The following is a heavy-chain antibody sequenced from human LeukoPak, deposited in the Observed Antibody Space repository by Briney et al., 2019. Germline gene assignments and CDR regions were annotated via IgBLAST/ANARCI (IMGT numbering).Heavy chain of an antibody. CDR1: GGSISSYY. D-gene: IGHD6-19*01. V-gene: IGHV4-59*01. CDR3: AKEEKAVAGTEH. J-gene: IGHJ1*01. Sequence: PSETLSLTCTVSGGSISSYYWSWIRQPPGKGLEWIGYIYYSGSTNYNPSLKSRVTISVDTSKNQFSLKLSSVTAADTAVYYCAKEEKAVAGTEHWGQGTLVTVSS. CDR2: IYYSGST.